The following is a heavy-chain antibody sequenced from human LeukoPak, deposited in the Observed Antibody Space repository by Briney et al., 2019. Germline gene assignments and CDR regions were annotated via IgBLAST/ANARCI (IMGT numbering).Heavy chain of an antibody. CDR3: AKFIAVAGQGYYYYGMDV. CDR1: GFTFTNYA. Sequence: GGSLRLSCAASGFTFTNYAMSWVRQAPGKGLEWVSAISGSGVGTYYADSVKGRFTISRDNSKNTLYLQMNSLRAEDTAVYYCAKFIAVAGQGYYYYGMDVWGQGTTVTVSS. CDR2: ISGSGVGT. D-gene: IGHD6-19*01. J-gene: IGHJ6*02. V-gene: IGHV3-23*01.